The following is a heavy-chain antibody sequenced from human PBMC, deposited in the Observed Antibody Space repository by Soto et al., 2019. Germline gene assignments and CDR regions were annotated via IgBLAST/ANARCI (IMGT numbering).Heavy chain of an antibody. CDR1: GFTFSSYD. V-gene: IGHV3-13*01. CDR3: ARGPAMAYFDY. D-gene: IGHD5-18*01. J-gene: IGHJ4*02. CDR2: IGTAGDT. Sequence: GGSLRLSCAASGFTFSSYDMHWVRQATGKGLEWVSAIGTAGDTYYPGSVKGRFTISRENAKNSLYLQMNSLRAGDTAVYYCARGPAMAYFDYWGQGTLVTVS.